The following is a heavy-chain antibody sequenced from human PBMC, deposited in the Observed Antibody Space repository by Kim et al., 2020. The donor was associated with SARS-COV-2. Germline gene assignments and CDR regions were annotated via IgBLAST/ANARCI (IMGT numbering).Heavy chain of an antibody. CDR2: IYYSGST. CDR3: ARGRGYCSGGSCSDAFDI. D-gene: IGHD2-15*01. J-gene: IGHJ3*02. Sequence: SETLSLTCTVSGGSISSYYWSWIRQPPGKGLEWIGYIYYSGSTNYNPSLKSRVIISVDTSKNQFSLKLSSVTAADTAVYYCARGRGYCSGGSCSDAFDI. V-gene: IGHV4-59*01. CDR1: GGSISSYY.